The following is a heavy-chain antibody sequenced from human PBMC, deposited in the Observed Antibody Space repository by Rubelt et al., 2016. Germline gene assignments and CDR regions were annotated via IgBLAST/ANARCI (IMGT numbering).Heavy chain of an antibody. CDR3: ATTIAIRPYYFDY. CDR2: INPNSGGT. D-gene: IGHD6-6*01. CDR1: GYTFTGYY. Sequence: QVQLVQSGAEVKKPGASVKVSCKASGYTFTGYYMHWVRQAPGQGLEWMGWINPNSGGTNYDMSFQGRITMTADESTSTAYMELSSLRSEDTAVYYCATTIAIRPYYFDYWGQGTLVTVSS. J-gene: IGHJ4*02. V-gene: IGHV1-2*07.